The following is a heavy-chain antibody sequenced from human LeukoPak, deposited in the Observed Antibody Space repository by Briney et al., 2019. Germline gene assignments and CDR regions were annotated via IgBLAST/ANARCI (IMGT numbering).Heavy chain of an antibody. V-gene: IGHV1-69*05. CDR1: GGTFSSHA. CDR2: IIPMFGTA. Sequence: GASVKVSCKASGGTFSSHAISWVRQAPGQGLEWMGMIIPMFGTANYAQKFQGRVTISTDESTSTAYMEVSSLRFEDTAVYYCASSMTDHYDSSGISFDYWGQGTLVTVSS. CDR3: ASSMTDHYDSSGISFDY. D-gene: IGHD3-22*01. J-gene: IGHJ4*02.